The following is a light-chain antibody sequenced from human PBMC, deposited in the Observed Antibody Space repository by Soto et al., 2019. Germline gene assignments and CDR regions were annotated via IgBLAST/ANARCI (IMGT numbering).Light chain of an antibody. CDR2: DAS. Sequence: DVQMTQSPSTLSASVGDRVTITCRASQSVTSWLAWYQQKPGKDPKVLIYDASSLESGVPSRFSGSGSGTEFTLTISSLHPDDFATYYCHHYNSYPGTFGQGTKVEIK. CDR1: QSVTSW. J-gene: IGKJ1*01. CDR3: HHYNSYPGT. V-gene: IGKV1-5*01.